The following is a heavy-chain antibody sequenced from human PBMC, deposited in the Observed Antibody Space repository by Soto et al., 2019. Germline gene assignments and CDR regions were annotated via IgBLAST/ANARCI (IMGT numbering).Heavy chain of an antibody. Sequence: SETLSLTCTVSGGSISSSSYYWGWIRQPPGKGLEWIGSIYYSGSTYYNPSLKSRVTISVDTSKNQFSLKLSSVTAADTAVYYCARRLECTNGVCYTFDYWGQGTLVTVSS. CDR3: ARRLECTNGVCYTFDY. V-gene: IGHV4-39*01. CDR1: GGSISSSSYY. D-gene: IGHD2-8*01. CDR2: IYYSGST. J-gene: IGHJ4*02.